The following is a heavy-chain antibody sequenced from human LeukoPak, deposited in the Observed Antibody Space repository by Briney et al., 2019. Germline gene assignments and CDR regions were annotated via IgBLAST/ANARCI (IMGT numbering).Heavy chain of an antibody. V-gene: IGHV4-59*11. CDR2: VYYNGLT. D-gene: IGHD4-17*01. CDR3: TRERSTVTFDY. CDR1: GGSTSPHY. J-gene: IGHJ4*02. Sequence: SETLSLTCTVSGGSTSPHYWTWIRQTPGKGLEWIGYVYYNGLTSYNASLRSRLILSVDTARNQVSLKLTSVTAADTAVYYCTRERSTVTFDYWGQGTLVTVSS.